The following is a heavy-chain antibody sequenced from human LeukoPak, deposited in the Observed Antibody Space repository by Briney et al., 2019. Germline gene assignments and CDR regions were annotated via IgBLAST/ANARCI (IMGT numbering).Heavy chain of an antibody. CDR3: ARDLLLWFGELSGDSDY. Sequence: PGRSLRLSCAASGFTFSSYGMHWVRQAPGKGLEWVADIWYDGSHKYYADSVKGRFIISRDNSKNTLHLQMNSLRAEDTAVYYCARDLLLWFGELSGDSDYWGQGTLVTVSS. V-gene: IGHV3-33*01. D-gene: IGHD3-10*01. J-gene: IGHJ4*02. CDR1: GFTFSSYG. CDR2: IWYDGSHK.